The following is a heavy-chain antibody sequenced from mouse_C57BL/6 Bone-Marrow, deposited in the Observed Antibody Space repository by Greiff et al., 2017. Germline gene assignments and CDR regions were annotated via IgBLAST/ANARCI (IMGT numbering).Heavy chain of an antibody. CDR1: GYTFTSYW. CDR3: ARDWEDAMDY. D-gene: IGHD4-1*01. Sequence: QVQLQQPGAELVMPGASVKLSCKASGYTFTSYWMHWVKQRPGQGLEWIGEIDPSDSYTNYNQKFKGKSTLTVDKSSSTAYMQLSSLTSEDSAVYYCARDWEDAMDYWGPGTSVTGSS. CDR2: IDPSDSYT. V-gene: IGHV1-69*01. J-gene: IGHJ4*01.